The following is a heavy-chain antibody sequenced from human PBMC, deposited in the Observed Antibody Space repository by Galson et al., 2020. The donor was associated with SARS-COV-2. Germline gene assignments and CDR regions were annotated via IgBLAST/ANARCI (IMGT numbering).Heavy chain of an antibody. CDR1: GFTFSSYA. V-gene: IGHV3-23*01. CDR2: ISGSGGST. CDR3: AKGQIDSPRFEFDY. D-gene: IGHD3-16*01. J-gene: IGHJ4*02. Sequence: GGSLRLTCAASGFTFSSYAMSWVRQAPGKGLEWVSAISGSGGSTYDADSVKGRFTISRDNSKNTLYLQMNSLRAEDTAVYYCAKGQIDSPRFEFDYWGQGTLVTVSS.